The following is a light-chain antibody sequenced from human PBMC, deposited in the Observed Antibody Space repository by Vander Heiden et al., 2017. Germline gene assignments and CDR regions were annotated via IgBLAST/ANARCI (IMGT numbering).Light chain of an antibody. CDR1: QSVLYTANNKNY. CDR3: QQYYTTPLLT. V-gene: IGKV4-1*01. J-gene: IGKJ4*01. CDR2: WAS. Sequence: DIVMTQSPDSLAVSLGERATINCKSSQSVLYTANNKNYLAWYQQKPRQPPKLLIYWASTRESGVPDRFRGSGSGTDFTLTISSLQAEDVAVYYCQQYYTTPLLTFGGGTKVEIK.